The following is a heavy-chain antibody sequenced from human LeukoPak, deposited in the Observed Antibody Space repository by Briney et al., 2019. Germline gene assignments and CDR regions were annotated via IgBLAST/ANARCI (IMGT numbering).Heavy chain of an antibody. V-gene: IGHV3-33*01. J-gene: IGHJ4*02. Sequence: GGSLRLSCAASGFTFSSYGIDWVRQAPGKGLEWVAVIWYDGSEKYYADSVKGRLTISRDQSKNTAYLQMNSLRAEDTAVYYCARLGSGWSFDYWGQGALVTVSS. D-gene: IGHD6-19*01. CDR3: ARLGSGWSFDY. CDR2: IWYDGSEK. CDR1: GFTFSSYG.